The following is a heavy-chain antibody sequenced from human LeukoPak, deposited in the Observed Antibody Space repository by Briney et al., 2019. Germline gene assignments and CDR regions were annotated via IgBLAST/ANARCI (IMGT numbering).Heavy chain of an antibody. CDR3: VCYYASGVFY. CDR2: ISGSGGGGGTT. J-gene: IGHJ4*02. V-gene: IGHV3-23*01. CDR1: GFTFSTYT. Sequence: PGGSLRLSCAASGFTFSTYTMSWVRQAPGKGLEWVSAISGSGGGGGTTNYAGSVKGRFTISRDNSKNTLYLRMNSLRAEDTAVYYCVCYYASGVFYWGQGTLVTVSS. D-gene: IGHD3-10*01.